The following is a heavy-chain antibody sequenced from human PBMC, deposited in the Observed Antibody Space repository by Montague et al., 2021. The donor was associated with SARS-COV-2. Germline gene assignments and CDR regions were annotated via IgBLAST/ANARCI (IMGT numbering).Heavy chain of an antibody. CDR3: ARRGGVNDLDH. CDR1: GDSISTSDYY. V-gene: IGHV4-39*02. Sequence: SETLSLTCTVSGDSISTSDYYCGWILRPAGKELELVGIIYYTGTTYYKPSLKSRITMSVDTSENHFSLKLTSVTVADATLYYCARRGGVNDLDHWGQGTLVSVSS. J-gene: IGHJ4*02. CDR2: IYYTGTT. D-gene: IGHD3-3*01.